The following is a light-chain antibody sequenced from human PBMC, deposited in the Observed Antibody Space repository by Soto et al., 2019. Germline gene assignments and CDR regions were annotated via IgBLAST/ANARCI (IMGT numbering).Light chain of an antibody. CDR2: QVT. J-gene: IGLJ1*01. CDR1: TRDIAGYNY. Sequence: QSVLTQPASVSWSLGQSITISCTGTTRDIAGYNYISWYQQLPGKAPKLMIYQVTIRTSGISNRFSGSKSGNTASLTISGLQAEDEADYYCTSFSSSTSLYVFGTGTKVTVL. V-gene: IGLV2-14*01. CDR3: TSFSSSTSLYV.